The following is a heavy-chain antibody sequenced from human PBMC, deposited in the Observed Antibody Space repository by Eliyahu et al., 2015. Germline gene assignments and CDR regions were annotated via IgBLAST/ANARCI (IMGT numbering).Heavy chain of an antibody. CDR3: VRVAGSVDY. V-gene: IGHV1-8*01. J-gene: IGHJ4*02. Sequence: QVQLVQSGAEVKKPGASVKVSCKASGYTFTSYDINWVRQATGQGLEWMGWINLNSGNRGYGQKFXGRVTMTKDPSISTVYMELTSLRSEDTAMYYCVRVAGSVDYWGQGTLVTVSS. CDR1: GYTFTSYD. CDR2: INLNSGNR.